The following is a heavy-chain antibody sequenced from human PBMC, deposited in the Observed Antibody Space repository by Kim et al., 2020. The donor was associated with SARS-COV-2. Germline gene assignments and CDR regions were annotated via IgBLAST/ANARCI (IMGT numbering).Heavy chain of an antibody. CDR2: IKQDGSEK. V-gene: IGHV3-7*01. D-gene: IGHD3-10*01. J-gene: IGHJ6*02. CDR3: ARDIVGVLLWFGELPGGMDV. CDR1: GFTFSSYW. Sequence: GGSLRLSCAASGFTFSSYWMSWVRQAPGKGLEWVANIKQDGSEKYYVDSVKGRFTISRDNAKNSLYLQMNSLRAEDTAVYYCARDIVGVLLWFGELPGGMDVWGQGTTVTVSS.